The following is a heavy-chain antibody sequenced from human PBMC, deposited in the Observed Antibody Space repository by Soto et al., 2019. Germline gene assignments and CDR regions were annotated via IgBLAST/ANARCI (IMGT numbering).Heavy chain of an antibody. V-gene: IGHV2-5*02. CDR3: AHRTTTVTWWFDP. D-gene: IGHD4-17*01. J-gene: IGHJ5*02. CDR2: ISWDDDK. Sequence: QITLKESGPTLVKPTQTLTLTCTFSGFSLTTSGEGVGWIRQPPGKALEWLAPISWDDDKRYCPSLKSRLTITKDNSKNQVVLTMTNMDPADTATYFSAHRTTTVTWWFDPWGFGTLVTVSS. CDR1: GFSLTTSGEG.